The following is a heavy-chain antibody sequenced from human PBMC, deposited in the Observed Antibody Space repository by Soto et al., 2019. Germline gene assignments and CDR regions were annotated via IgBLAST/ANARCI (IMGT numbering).Heavy chain of an antibody. Sequence: GESLKISCQGSEYSFTSYWIGWVRQKPGKGLEWIGIIYPGDSDVRYSPSFKGQVTISADKSISTASLQMNSLRAEDTAVYYCVRDDFGLGIDYWGLGTLVTVSS. D-gene: IGHD1-1*01. J-gene: IGHJ4*02. CDR2: IYPGDSDV. CDR1: EYSFTSYW. V-gene: IGHV5-51*01. CDR3: VRDDFGLGIDY.